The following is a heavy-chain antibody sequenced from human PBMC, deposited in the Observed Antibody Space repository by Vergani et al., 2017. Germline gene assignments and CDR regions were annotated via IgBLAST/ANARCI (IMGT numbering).Heavy chain of an antibody. Sequence: EVQLLESGGDLVQPGGSLRLPCAASGFTFIMHATSWVRQAPGKGLEWVSTLSASERSTHYADYVKCRFTISRDNSKNTLFLHMNSLRPDDTAVYYCAKVGRSEVTGTFGAFDIWGQGRMVTDSS. J-gene: IGHJ3*02. CDR2: LSASERST. V-gene: IGHV3-23*01. D-gene: IGHD6-19*01. CDR3: AKVGRSEVTGTFGAFDI. CDR1: GFTFIMHA.